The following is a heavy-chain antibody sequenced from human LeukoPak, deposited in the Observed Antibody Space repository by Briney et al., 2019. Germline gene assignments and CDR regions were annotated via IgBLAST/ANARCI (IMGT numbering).Heavy chain of an antibody. CDR1: GFTFSTYA. CDR3: ARRDLYYFDGSGYYRGSFDY. Sequence: GGSLRLSCAASGFTFSTYAIHWVRQAPGKGLEWVAVISYDGNNKYYADSVKGRFTISRDNSKNTLYLQVNSLRAEDTAVYYCARRDLYYFDGSGYYRGSFDYWGQGTLVTVSS. CDR2: ISYDGNNK. V-gene: IGHV3-30-3*01. D-gene: IGHD3-22*01. J-gene: IGHJ4*02.